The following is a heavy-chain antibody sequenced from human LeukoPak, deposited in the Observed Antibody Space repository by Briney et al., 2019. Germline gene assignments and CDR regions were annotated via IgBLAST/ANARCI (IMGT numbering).Heavy chain of an antibody. V-gene: IGHV3-48*03. Sequence: GGSLRLSCATSGFTFSSYEMNWVRQAPGKGLEWVSYISSSGSTIYYADSVKGRCTIPRDNAKNSLYLQMNSLRAEDTAVYYCARGGAYCGGDCYNAFDIWGQGTMVTVSS. CDR3: ARGGAYCGGDCYNAFDI. D-gene: IGHD2-21*02. CDR1: GFTFSSYE. CDR2: ISSSGSTI. J-gene: IGHJ3*02.